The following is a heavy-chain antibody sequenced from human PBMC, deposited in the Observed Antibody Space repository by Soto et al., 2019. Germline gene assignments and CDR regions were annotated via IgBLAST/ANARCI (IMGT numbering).Heavy chain of an antibody. D-gene: IGHD1-1*01. CDR1: GFTFTSSA. V-gene: IGHV1-58*02. Sequence: SVKVSCKTSGFTFTSSAIQWVRQARGQRLEWIGWIVVGSDNTNYAQKFQERVTITRDLSTNTIYMDLSGLRSEDTAVYYCARDQSWHDLVWWFDPWGQGTLVTVSS. CDR3: ARDQSWHDLVWWFDP. CDR2: IVVGSDNT. J-gene: IGHJ5*02.